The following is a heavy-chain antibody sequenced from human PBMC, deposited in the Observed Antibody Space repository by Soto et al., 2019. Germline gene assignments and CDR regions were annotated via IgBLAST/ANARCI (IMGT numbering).Heavy chain of an antibody. J-gene: IGHJ3*02. D-gene: IGHD2-21*02. CDR3: ARMQLCGGDCYSNAFDI. V-gene: IGHV3-7*01. CDR2: IKQDGSEK. Sequence: GGSLRLSCAASGFTFSSYWMSWVRQAPGKGLEWVANIKQDGSEKYYVDSVKGRFTISRDNAKNSLYLQMNSLRAEDTAVYYCARMQLCGGDCYSNAFDIWGQGTMVTVSS. CDR1: GFTFSSYW.